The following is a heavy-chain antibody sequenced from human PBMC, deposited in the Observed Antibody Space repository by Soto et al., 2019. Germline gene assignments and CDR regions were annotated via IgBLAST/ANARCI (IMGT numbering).Heavy chain of an antibody. CDR2: IDTSGTKI. D-gene: IGHD3-3*01. CDR3: ASHYDMWSGYLSPVDY. Sequence: QVQLVDSGGDLVKPGGSLRLSCAASGYTFSDYYMSWIRQAPGKWLEWISYIDTSGTKIYYADSVKGRFTITRDNAKNSLYLEMNSLRDEDTAVYYCASHYDMWSGYLSPVDYWGQGTLVTVSS. CDR1: GYTFSDYY. J-gene: IGHJ4*02. V-gene: IGHV3-11*01.